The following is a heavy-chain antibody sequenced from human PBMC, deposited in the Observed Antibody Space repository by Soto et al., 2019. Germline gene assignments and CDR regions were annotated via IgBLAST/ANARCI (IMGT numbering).Heavy chain of an antibody. CDR1: GFTFSSYG. CDR3: AKDSRPGITIVGVVIAHGMGV. CDR2: ISYYGSNT. Sequence: GGSLRLAWAASGFTFSSYGIHWVRQAPSKGLEWVAVISYYGSNTSYADSVKGRLTISRDNYKNPLYLQINSLRTADPAMYYCAKDSRPGITIVGVVIAHGMGVWGQGPAVTVSS. V-gene: IGHV3-30*18. J-gene: IGHJ6*02. D-gene: IGHD3-3*01.